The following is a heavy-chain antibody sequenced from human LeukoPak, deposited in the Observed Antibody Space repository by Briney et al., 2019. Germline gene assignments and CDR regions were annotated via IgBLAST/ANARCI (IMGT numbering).Heavy chain of an antibody. CDR1: GFTFSSYA. CDR3: AKTSMVMNFDY. V-gene: IGHV3-21*01. D-gene: IGHD5-18*01. CDR2: ISSTTSYI. Sequence: PGGSLRLSCTTSGFTFSSYAVHWVRQAPGKGLEWVSSISSTTSYIYYADSVKGRFTISRDNAKNSLYLQMNSLRAEDTAVYYCAKTSMVMNFDYWGQGTLVTVSS. J-gene: IGHJ4*02.